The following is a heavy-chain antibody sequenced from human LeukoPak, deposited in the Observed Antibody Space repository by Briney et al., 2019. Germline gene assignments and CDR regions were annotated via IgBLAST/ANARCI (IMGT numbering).Heavy chain of an antibody. J-gene: IGHJ4*02. CDR1: GFTFSSDS. Sequence: GGSLRLSCAASGFTFSSDSMNWVRQAPGKGLEWVSSISSSSSYIYYADSVKGRFTISRDNAKNSLYLQMNSLRAEDTAVYYCARVDYDSSGYYTSNFDYWGQGTLVTVSS. CDR3: ARVDYDSSGYYTSNFDY. D-gene: IGHD3-22*01. CDR2: ISSSSSYI. V-gene: IGHV3-21*01.